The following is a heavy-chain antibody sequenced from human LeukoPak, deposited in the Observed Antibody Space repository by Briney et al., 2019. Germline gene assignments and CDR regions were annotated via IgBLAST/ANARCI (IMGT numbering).Heavy chain of an antibody. CDR1: GFTFRSYA. V-gene: IGHV3-64*04. Sequence: PGGSLRLSCSASGFTFRSYAMHWVRQAPGKGLEFVSVISSNGGSTYYADSVKGRFTISRDNAKNSLYLQMNRLRAEDTAVYYCARQKAVAGTGFDYWGQGTLVTVPS. D-gene: IGHD6-13*01. CDR2: ISSNGGST. CDR3: ARQKAVAGTGFDY. J-gene: IGHJ4*02.